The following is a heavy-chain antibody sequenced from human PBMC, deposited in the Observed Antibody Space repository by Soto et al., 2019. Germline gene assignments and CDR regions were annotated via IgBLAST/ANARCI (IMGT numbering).Heavy chain of an antibody. J-gene: IGHJ4*02. CDR1: GGSLSGFY. CDR3: SSGRN. V-gene: IGHV4-34*01. CDR2: SKDGGNA. Sequence: QVRLYQWGVGLLKPSETLSLTCTLSGGSLSGFYWSWIRQPPGKGLEWIGESKDGGNAKYNPTLKSRLAISMDTSKNQFSLDLPSVTAGDTAVYFCSSGRNWGQGTLVTVSS.